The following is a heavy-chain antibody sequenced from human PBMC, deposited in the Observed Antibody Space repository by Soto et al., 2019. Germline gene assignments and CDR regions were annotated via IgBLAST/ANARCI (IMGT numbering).Heavy chain of an antibody. V-gene: IGHV4-31*03. D-gene: IGHD6-13*01. CDR2: IYFSGST. J-gene: IGHJ6*02. CDR1: GVSIDSAGYY. CDR3: ARAPESSSWYDRYGTDV. Sequence: PSETLSLTCTVSGVSIDSAGYYWSWIRQHPGKGLEWIGHIYFSGSTYYNPSLQSRLVISAETSKNQFSLKLSSVTVADTALYHCARAPESSSWYDRYGTDVCGQGTTVTVYS.